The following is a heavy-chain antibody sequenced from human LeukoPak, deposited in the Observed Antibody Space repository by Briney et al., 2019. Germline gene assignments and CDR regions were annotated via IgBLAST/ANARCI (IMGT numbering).Heavy chain of an antibody. Sequence: GGSLRLSCAASGFTFSNAWMSRVRQAPGKGLEWVSGINWNGGSTGYADSVKGRFTISRDNAKNTLYLQMNSLRAEDTAVYYCAKDRVPMIVVVMQSWGQGTLVTVSS. V-gene: IGHV3-20*04. CDR1: GFTFSNAW. J-gene: IGHJ5*02. D-gene: IGHD3-22*01. CDR2: INWNGGST. CDR3: AKDRVPMIVVVMQS.